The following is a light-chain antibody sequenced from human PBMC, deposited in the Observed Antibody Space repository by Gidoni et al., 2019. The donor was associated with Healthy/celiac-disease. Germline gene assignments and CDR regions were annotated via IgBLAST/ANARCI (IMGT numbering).Light chain of an antibody. J-gene: IGKJ1*01. Sequence: DLQMTQSPSTLSASVGDRVTITCRASQSISSWLAWYQQKPGKAPKLLIYKASSLESGVPSRFSGSGSGTEFTLTISSLQPDDFATYYCQQYNSYWGFGQGTKVEIK. CDR3: QQYNSYWG. CDR1: QSISSW. V-gene: IGKV1-5*03. CDR2: KAS.